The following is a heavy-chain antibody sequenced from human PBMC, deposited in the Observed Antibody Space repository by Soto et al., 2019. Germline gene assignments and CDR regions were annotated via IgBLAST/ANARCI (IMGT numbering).Heavy chain of an antibody. Sequence: GGSLRLSCIASGFTFSNYGIYWVRQAPGKGLEWVAVVSSDGYTKYYADSVKGRFTISRDNSKNTLYLQMDSLRPGDTAVYYCAKEIEVAGDLDYWGLGTLVTVSS. CDR2: VSSDGYTK. D-gene: IGHD6-19*01. CDR3: AKEIEVAGDLDY. V-gene: IGHV3-30*18. J-gene: IGHJ4*01. CDR1: GFTFSNYG.